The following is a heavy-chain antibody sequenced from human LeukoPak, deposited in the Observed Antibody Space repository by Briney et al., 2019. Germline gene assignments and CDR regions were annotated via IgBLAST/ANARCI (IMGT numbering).Heavy chain of an antibody. V-gene: IGHV3-21*01. CDR2: VSGSSSYI. Sequence: GGSLRLSCAASGFTFSSYSMNWVRQAPGKGLEWVSSVSGSSSYIYYADSVKGRFTISRDNARNSLYLQMNSLRAEDTAVYYCARDARRFGEPRLFDPWGQGTLVTVSS. CDR1: GFTFSSYS. J-gene: IGHJ5*02. D-gene: IGHD3-10*01. CDR3: ARDARRFGEPRLFDP.